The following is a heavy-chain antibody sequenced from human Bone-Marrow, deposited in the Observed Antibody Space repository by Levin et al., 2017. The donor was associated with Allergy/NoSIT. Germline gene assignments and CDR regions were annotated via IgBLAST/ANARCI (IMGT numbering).Heavy chain of an antibody. V-gene: IGHV3-21*01. CDR2: ISGSSSYI. CDR1: GFTFSTYG. Sequence: GGSLRLSCAASGFTFSTYGMNWVRQAPGKGLEWVSYISGSSSYIYYADSVKGRFTISRDNAKASLFLQINSLRAEDTAIYYCTRDLTNLNPADDYWGQGTLVTVSS. J-gene: IGHJ4*01. CDR3: TRDLTNLNPADDY. D-gene: IGHD1-1*01.